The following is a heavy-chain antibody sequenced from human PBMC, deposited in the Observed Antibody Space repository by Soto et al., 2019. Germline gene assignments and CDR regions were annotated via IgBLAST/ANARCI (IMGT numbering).Heavy chain of an antibody. CDR3: ARVRGGRHSYFFDY. J-gene: IGHJ4*02. CDR2: IYHTGNY. D-gene: IGHD3-10*01. Sequence: SETLSLTCTVSGGSISSDYWSWIRQPPGKGLEWIGYIYHTGNYNYNPSLKSRVTISLDTFKNHFSLTLRSVTAADTAVYYCARVRGGRHSYFFDYWGQGTLVT. V-gene: IGHV4-59*01. CDR1: GGSISSDY.